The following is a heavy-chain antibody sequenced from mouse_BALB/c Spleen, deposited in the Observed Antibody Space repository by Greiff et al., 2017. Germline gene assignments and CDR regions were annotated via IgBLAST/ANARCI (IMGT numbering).Heavy chain of an antibody. CDR2: ISSGGGNT. D-gene: IGHD2-10*02. V-gene: IGHV5-9*03. J-gene: IGHJ4*01. CDR1: GFTFSSYT. CDR3: ARGGYGNYVRYYAMDY. Sequence: EVKVVESGGGLVKPGGSLKLSCAASGFTFSSYTMSWVRQTPEKRLEWVATISSGGGNTYYPDSVKGRFTISRDNAKNNLYLQMSSLRSEDTALYYCARGGYGNYVRYYAMDYWGQGTSVTVSS.